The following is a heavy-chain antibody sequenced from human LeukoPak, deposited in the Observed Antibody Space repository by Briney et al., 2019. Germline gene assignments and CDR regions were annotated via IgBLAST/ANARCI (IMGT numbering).Heavy chain of an antibody. J-gene: IGHJ5*02. CDR1: GGTFSSYA. Sequence: GASVKVSCKASGGTFSSYAISWVRQAPGQGLEWMGWISAYNGNTNYAQKLQGRVTMTTDTSTSTAYMELRSLRSDDTAVYYCARYDFWSGLNWFDPWGQGTLVTVSS. CDR2: ISAYNGNT. CDR3: ARYDFWSGLNWFDP. D-gene: IGHD3-3*01. V-gene: IGHV1-18*01.